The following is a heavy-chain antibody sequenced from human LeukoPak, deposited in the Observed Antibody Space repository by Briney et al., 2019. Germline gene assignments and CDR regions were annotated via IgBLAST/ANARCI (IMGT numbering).Heavy chain of an antibody. CDR3: AKLSQLWSPYDY. CDR1: GFTFSSYG. V-gene: IGHV3-23*01. J-gene: IGHJ4*02. CDR2: ISGSGGST. Sequence: GGSLRLSCAASGFTFSSYGMGWVRQAPGKGLEWVSAISGSGGSTYYADSVKGRFTISRDNSKNTLYLQMNSLRAEDTAVYYCAKLSQLWSPYDYWGQGTLVTVSS. D-gene: IGHD5-18*01.